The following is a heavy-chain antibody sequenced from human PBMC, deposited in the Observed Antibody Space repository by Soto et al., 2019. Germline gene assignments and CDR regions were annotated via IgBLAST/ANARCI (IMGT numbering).Heavy chain of an antibody. Sequence: GGSLRLSCAASGFTVSSNYMSWVRQAPGKGLEWVSVIYSGGSTYYADSVKGRFTISRDNSKNTLYLQMNSLRAEDTAVYYCARDRYGSGSYFNDYWGQGTLVTVSS. D-gene: IGHD3-10*01. CDR3: ARDRYGSGSYFNDY. V-gene: IGHV3-53*01. CDR2: IYSGGST. J-gene: IGHJ4*02. CDR1: GFTVSSNY.